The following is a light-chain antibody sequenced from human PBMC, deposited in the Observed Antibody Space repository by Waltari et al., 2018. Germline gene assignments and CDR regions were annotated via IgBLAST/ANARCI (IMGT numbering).Light chain of an antibody. V-gene: IGKV1-NL1*01. CDR2: SAS. Sequence: DIQMTQSPSSLSASVGDRVTITCRASQGISNSLAWYQQKPGKAPKLLLYSASRLEGGVPSRFGGSGSGTDYTLTISSLQPEDFATYYCQQYYSTPITFGQGTRLEIK. CDR1: QGISNS. CDR3: QQYYSTPIT. J-gene: IGKJ5*01.